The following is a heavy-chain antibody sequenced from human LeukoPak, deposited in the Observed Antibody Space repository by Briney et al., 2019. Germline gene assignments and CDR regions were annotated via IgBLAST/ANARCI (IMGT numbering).Heavy chain of an antibody. CDR3: ASGLSVAARFNAFDI. CDR2: ISAYNGNT. V-gene: IGHV1-18*01. J-gene: IGHJ3*02. CDR1: GYTFTSYG. Sequence: ASVKVSCKASGYTFTSYGISWVRQAPGQGLEWMGWISAYNGNTNYAQKLQGRVTMTTDTSTSTAYMELRSLRSDDTAVYYYASGLSVAARFNAFDIWGQGTMVTVSS. D-gene: IGHD6-6*01.